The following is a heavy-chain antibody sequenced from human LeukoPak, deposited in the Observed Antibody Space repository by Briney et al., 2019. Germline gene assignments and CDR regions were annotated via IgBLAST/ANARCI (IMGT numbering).Heavy chain of an antibody. Sequence: SETLSLTCTVSGGSISSSSYYWGWIRQPPGKGLEWIGSISYSGSTYYNPSLKSRVTMSVDTSKNQFSLKMSSVTAADTAIYYCARRGSITMLVASFDFWGQGTLGTVSS. D-gene: IGHD3-10*02. J-gene: IGHJ4*02. V-gene: IGHV4-39*01. CDR2: ISYSGST. CDR1: GGSISSSSYY. CDR3: ARRGSITMLVASFDF.